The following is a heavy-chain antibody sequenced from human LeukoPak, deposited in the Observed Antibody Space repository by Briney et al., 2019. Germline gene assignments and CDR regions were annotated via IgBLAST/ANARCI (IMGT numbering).Heavy chain of an antibody. CDR1: GGSISSYH. J-gene: IGHJ5*02. D-gene: IGHD4-17*01. CDR3: ARKDGDNTRGPWFDP. Sequence: SETLSLTCTVSGGSISSYHWSWIRQPPGKGLEWIGYIYYSGSTNYNPSLKSRVTISVDTSKNQFSLKLSSVTAADTAVYYCARKDGDNTRGPWFDPWGQGTLVTVSS. CDR2: IYYSGST. V-gene: IGHV4-59*08.